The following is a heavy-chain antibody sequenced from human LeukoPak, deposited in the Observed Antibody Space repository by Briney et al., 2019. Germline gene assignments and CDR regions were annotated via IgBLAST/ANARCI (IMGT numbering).Heavy chain of an antibody. Sequence: ASVKVSCKASGYTFTSYGISRVRQAPGQGLEWMGWISAYNGNTNYAQKLQGRVTMTTDTSTSTAYMELRSLRSDDTAVYYCARDVYSIAAAGTFDYWGQGTLVTVSS. D-gene: IGHD6-13*01. J-gene: IGHJ4*02. CDR1: GYTFTSYG. CDR3: ARDVYSIAAAGTFDY. V-gene: IGHV1-18*01. CDR2: ISAYNGNT.